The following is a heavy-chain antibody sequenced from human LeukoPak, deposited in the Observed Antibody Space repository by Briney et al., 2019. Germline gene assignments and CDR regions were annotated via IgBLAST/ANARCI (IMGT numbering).Heavy chain of an antibody. Sequence: PGRSLRLSCAASGFTFSSYAMHWVRQAPGKGLEWVAVISYDGSNKYYADSVKGRFTISRDNSKNTLYLQMNSLRAEDTAVYYCARVGTNGVYHYWGQETLVTVSS. V-gene: IGHV3-30*04. CDR3: ARVGTNGVYHY. CDR1: GFTFSSYA. CDR2: ISYDGSNK. D-gene: IGHD2-8*01. J-gene: IGHJ4*02.